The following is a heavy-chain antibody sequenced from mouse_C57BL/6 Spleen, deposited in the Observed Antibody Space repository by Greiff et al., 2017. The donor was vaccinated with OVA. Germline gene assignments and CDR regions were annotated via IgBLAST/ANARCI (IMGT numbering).Heavy chain of an antibody. V-gene: IGHV1-26*01. CDR3: ARGGYYGYAWFAY. Sequence: EVQLQQSGPELVKPGASVKISCKASGYTFTDYYMNWVKQSHGKSLEWIGDINPNNGGTSYNQKFKGKATLTVDKSSSTAYMELRSLTSEDSAVYYCARGGYYGYAWFAYWGQGTLVTVSA. D-gene: IGHD2-2*01. J-gene: IGHJ3*01. CDR1: GYTFTDYY. CDR2: INPNNGGT.